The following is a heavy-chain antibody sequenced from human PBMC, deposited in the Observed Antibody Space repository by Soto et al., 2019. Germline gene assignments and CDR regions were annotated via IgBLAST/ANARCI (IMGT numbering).Heavy chain of an antibody. Sequence: PSETLSLTCTVSGGSISSSSYYWGWIRQPPGKGLEWIGSIYYSGSTNYNPSLKSRVTISVDTSKNQFSLKLSSVTAADTAVYYCARDSDYYGMDVWGQGTTVTVSS. CDR1: GGSISSSSYY. J-gene: IGHJ6*02. CDR3: ARDSDYYGMDV. CDR2: IYYSGST. V-gene: IGHV4-39*07.